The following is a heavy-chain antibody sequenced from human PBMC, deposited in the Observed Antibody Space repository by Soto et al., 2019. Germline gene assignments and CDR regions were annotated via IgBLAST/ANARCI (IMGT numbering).Heavy chain of an antibody. CDR3: ARVRWLSEYDIFTGYYIFDQ. CDR1: GGSVNSGTDY. CDR2: TSNSGSA. D-gene: IGHD3-9*01. V-gene: IGHV4-61*03. J-gene: IGHJ4*02. Sequence: SETLSLTCTVSGGSVNSGTDYCSWIRQPPGKGLEWIGYTSNSGSAKYNPSLKSRVTITTDTSTNHFSLKLTSVTAADMAVYYCARVRWLSEYDIFTGYYIFDQWGRGTLVTVSS.